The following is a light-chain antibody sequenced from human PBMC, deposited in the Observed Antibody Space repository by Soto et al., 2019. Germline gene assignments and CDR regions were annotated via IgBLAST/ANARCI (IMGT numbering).Light chain of an antibody. CDR3: NSCTTSNTFV. CDR1: SSDIGAHNF. V-gene: IGLV2-14*03. Sequence: QSALTQPASVSGSPGQAITVSCSGTSSDIGAHNFVSWYQQHPGKAPKLIIYEVINRPSGVSDRFSGSKSGNTASLTISGLQSEDEADYYCNSCTTSNTFVFCSGTKVTLL. J-gene: IGLJ1*01. CDR2: EVI.